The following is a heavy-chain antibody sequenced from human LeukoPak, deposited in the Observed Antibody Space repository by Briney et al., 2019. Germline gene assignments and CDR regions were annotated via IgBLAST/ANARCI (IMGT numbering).Heavy chain of an antibody. J-gene: IGHJ4*02. V-gene: IGHV3-9*01. CDR1: GFTFNDFA. CDR2: ISWNSGSI. CDR3: ARVGGYYDSSEFDY. D-gene: IGHD3-22*01. Sequence: GGSLRLSCAASGFTFNDFAMHWVRQTPGKGLEWVSGISWNSGSIGYADSVKGRFTISRDNAKNTLYLQMNSLRAEDTAVYYCARVGGYYDSSEFDYWGQGTLVTVSS.